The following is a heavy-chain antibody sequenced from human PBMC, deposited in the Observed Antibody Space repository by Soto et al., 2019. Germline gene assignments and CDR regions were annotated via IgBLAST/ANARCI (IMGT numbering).Heavy chain of an antibody. CDR2: IIPIFGTA. Sequence: QVQLVQSGAEVKKPGSSVKVSCKASGGTFSSYAISWVRQAPGQGLEWMGGIIPIFGTANYAQKFQGRVTITADESTSTAYIELSSLRSEDTAVYYCARDSKPYSSSWGYYYYGMDVWGQGTTVTVSS. D-gene: IGHD6-13*01. CDR1: GGTFSSYA. J-gene: IGHJ6*02. V-gene: IGHV1-69*01. CDR3: ARDSKPYSSSWGYYYYGMDV.